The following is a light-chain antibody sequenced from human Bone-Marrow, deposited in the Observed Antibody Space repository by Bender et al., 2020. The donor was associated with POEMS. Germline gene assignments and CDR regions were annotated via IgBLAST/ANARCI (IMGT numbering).Light chain of an antibody. CDR3: QAWDTYSVI. V-gene: IGLV3-1*01. Sequence: SYEVTQPPSVSVSPGQTASITCSGDDLGDKYVSWYQHKPGHSPVLVIYQDTKRPSGIPERFSGSNSGNTATLAISGTQAMDEADYYCQAWDTYSVIFGGGTKLTVL. J-gene: IGLJ2*01. CDR1: DLGDKY. CDR2: QDT.